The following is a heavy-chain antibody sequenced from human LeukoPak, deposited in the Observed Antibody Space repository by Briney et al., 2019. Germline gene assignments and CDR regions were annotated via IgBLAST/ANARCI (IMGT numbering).Heavy chain of an antibody. CDR1: GYTFTNYA. CDR2: INTGNGNT. V-gene: IGHV1-3*04. Sequence: AASVKVSCKASGYTFTNYALHWVRQAPGQTLEWLGWINTGNGNTRYSQKFQGRVTITRDTSASTAYVELSSLRSEDTAVYYCARGWRWYSSGWYDYWGQGTLVTVSS. D-gene: IGHD6-19*01. J-gene: IGHJ4*02. CDR3: ARGWRWYSSGWYDY.